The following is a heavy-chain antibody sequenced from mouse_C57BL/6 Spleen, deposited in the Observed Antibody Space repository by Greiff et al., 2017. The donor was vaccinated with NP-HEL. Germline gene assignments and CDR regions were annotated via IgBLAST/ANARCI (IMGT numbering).Heavy chain of an antibody. CDR3: AREGDYDDDDGAWYFDV. CDR2: IWSGGST. D-gene: IGHD2-4*01. J-gene: IGHJ1*03. CDR1: GFSLTSYG. Sequence: VKLMESGPGLVQPSQSLSITCTVSGFSLTSYGVHWVRQSPGKGLEWLGVIWSGGSTDYNAAFISRLSISKDNSKSQVFFKMNSLQADDTAIYYCAREGDYDDDDGAWYFDVWGTGTTVTVSS. V-gene: IGHV2-2*01.